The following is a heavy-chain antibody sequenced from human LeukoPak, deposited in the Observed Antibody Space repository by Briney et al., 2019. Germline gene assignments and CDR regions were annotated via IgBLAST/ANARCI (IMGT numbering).Heavy chain of an antibody. D-gene: IGHD6-13*01. CDR1: GFTFSTFG. CDR2: ISYDGSNK. CDR3: AKKFPGTVAAGPDH. Sequence: GRSLRLSCAPSGFTFSTFGMHWVRQAPGKGLEWVAVISYDGSNKYYGDSVKGRFTISRDNSKNTLHLQMNSLRAEDTAVYYCAKKFPGTVAAGPDHWGQGTLVTVSS. J-gene: IGHJ4*02. V-gene: IGHV3-30*18.